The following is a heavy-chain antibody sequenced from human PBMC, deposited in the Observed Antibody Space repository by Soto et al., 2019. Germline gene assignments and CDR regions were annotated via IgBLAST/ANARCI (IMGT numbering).Heavy chain of an antibody. CDR2: INAGNGNT. Sequence: GASVKVSCKASGYTFTHYYIHWVRQAPGQRLEWMGWINAGNGNTKYSQKLQGRVTFTRDTSASTAYMELSSLRSEDTAVYSCATSVGYCSSTSCYTWVYWGQGTLVTVSS. D-gene: IGHD2-2*02. J-gene: IGHJ4*02. CDR1: GYTFTHYY. V-gene: IGHV1-3*01. CDR3: ATSVGYCSSTSCYTWVY.